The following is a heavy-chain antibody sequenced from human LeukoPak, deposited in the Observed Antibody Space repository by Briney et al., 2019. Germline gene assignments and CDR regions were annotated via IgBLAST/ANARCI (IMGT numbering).Heavy chain of an antibody. CDR2: IYHSGST. J-gene: IGHJ3*02. D-gene: IGHD4-23*01. CDR1: GGSISSSNW. V-gene: IGHV4-4*02. Sequence: SGTLSLTCAVSGGSISSSNWWSWVRQPPGRGLEWIGEIYHSGSTNYNPSLKSRVTISVDKSKNQFSLKLSSVTAADTAVYYCARVGSGNSFAFDIWGQGTMVTVSS. CDR3: ARVGSGNSFAFDI.